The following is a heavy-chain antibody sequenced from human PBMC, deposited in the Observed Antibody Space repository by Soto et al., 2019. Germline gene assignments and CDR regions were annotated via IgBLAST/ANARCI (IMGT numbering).Heavy chain of an antibody. CDR1: GDSVSSTSYH. CDR3: ATLENDKRGKGS. V-gene: IGHV4-61*01. CDR2: MSYTGST. J-gene: IGHJ4*01. D-gene: IGHD2-15*01. Sequence: SETLSLTCTVSGDSVSSTSYHRNWIRHSPWKGLEWIGYMSYTGSTKYNPSLKSRLTISRDTSKNQFSLMLTSMTAADTALYYCATLENDKRGKGSWGQGTLVTVSS.